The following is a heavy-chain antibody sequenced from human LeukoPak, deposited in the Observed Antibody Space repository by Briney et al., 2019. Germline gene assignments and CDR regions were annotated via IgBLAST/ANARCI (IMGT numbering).Heavy chain of an antibody. CDR2: IKNKADGETT. CDR3: TTDIQRSIYYYEFDY. D-gene: IGHD3-22*01. CDR1: GFSFTKAW. J-gene: IGHJ4*02. V-gene: IGHV3-15*01. Sequence: NTGGSLRLSCTASGFTASGFSFTKAWMSWVRQAPGKGLEWVGRIKNKADGETTDYGAPVKGRFTISRDDSRYTASLQMNNLKTEDTGVYYCTTDIQRSIYYYEFDYWGQGILVTVAS.